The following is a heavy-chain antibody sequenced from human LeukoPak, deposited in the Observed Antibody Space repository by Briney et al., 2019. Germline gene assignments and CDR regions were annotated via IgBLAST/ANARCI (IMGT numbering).Heavy chain of an antibody. Sequence: GGSLRLSCATSGFTFRSHAMHWVRQSPGKGLEWVAQIWYDGSNKYYANSVKGRFSVSRDNAKNSLYLQMNSLRAEDTAVYYCARDYSYGFLNWGQGTLVTVSS. J-gene: IGHJ4*02. CDR2: IWYDGSNK. CDR1: GFTFRSHA. V-gene: IGHV3-33*01. D-gene: IGHD5-18*01. CDR3: ARDYSYGFLN.